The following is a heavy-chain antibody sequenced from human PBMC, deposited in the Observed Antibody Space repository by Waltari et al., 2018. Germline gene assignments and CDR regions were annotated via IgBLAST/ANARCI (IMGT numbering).Heavy chain of an antibody. CDR1: GFTVSSHY. CDR3: AREVGSGWSPTNYFDY. J-gene: IGHJ4*02. D-gene: IGHD6-19*01. Sequence: EVQLVESGGGLIQPGGSLRLSCAASGFTVSSHYMSWVRQAPGKGLEWVSVIYSGGSTCYADSVKGRFTISRDNSKNTLYLQMNSLRAEDTAVYYCAREVGSGWSPTNYFDYWGQGTLVTVSS. V-gene: IGHV3-53*01. CDR2: IYSGGST.